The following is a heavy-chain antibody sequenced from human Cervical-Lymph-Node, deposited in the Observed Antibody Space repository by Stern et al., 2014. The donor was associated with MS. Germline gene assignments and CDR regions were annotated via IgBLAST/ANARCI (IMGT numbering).Heavy chain of an antibody. V-gene: IGHV3-30-3*01. Sequence: VQLVQSGGGVVQPGRSLSLSCVASGFTFSTHAMPWVRQAPGKGLAWVAFVSYDGTQRNSTDSVKARFTISRDNSKNTLYLHMNSLRDEDTAVYFCARGGRGVGLEYWGQGALVTVSS. J-gene: IGHJ4*02. CDR3: ARGGRGVGLEY. CDR2: VSYDGTQR. CDR1: GFTFSTHA. D-gene: IGHD3-10*01.